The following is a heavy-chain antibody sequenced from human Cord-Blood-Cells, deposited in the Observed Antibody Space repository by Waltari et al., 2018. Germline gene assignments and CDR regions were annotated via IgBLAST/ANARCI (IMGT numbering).Heavy chain of an antibody. CDR3: ARDWPGPEDAFDI. J-gene: IGHJ3*02. D-gene: IGHD7-27*01. Sequence: QVQLVESGGGVVQPGRSLRLSCAASGFTFSSYGMHWVRQAPGKGLGWVAVIWYDGSKKYYDDSVKGRFTISRDNSKNTLYLQMNSLRAEYTAVYYCARDWPGPEDAFDIWGQGTMVTVSS. V-gene: IGHV3-33*01. CDR1: GFTFSSYG. CDR2: IWYDGSKK.